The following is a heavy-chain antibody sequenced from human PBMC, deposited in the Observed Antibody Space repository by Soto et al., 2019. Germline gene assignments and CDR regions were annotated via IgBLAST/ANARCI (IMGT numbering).Heavy chain of an antibody. J-gene: IGHJ4*02. CDR1: GFSFNTFD. Sequence: GGSLRLSCAASGFSFNTFDMSWVRQAPGKGLEWVSVILGRDDTTYYADSVKGRFTISRDNSKNTLYLQMNSLRAEDTAVYYCAKGAVAGTRIAGYWGQGTLVTVSS. CDR2: ILGRDDTT. CDR3: AKGAVAGTRIAGY. D-gene: IGHD6-19*01. V-gene: IGHV3-23*01.